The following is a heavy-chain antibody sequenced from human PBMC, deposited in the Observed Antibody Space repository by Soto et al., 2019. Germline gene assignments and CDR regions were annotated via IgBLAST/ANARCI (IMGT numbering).Heavy chain of an antibody. CDR1: GFTFTSSA. V-gene: IGHV1-58*01. J-gene: IGHJ4*02. CDR2: IVVGSGNT. D-gene: IGHD3-22*01. CDR3: AADDTYYYDSSGYYTPYYFDY. Sequence: SVKVSCKASGFTFTSSAVQWVRQARGQRLEWIGWIVVGSGNTNYAQKFQERVTITRDMSTSTAYMELSSLRSEDTAVYYCAADDTYYYDSSGYYTPYYFDYWGQGTLVTVSS.